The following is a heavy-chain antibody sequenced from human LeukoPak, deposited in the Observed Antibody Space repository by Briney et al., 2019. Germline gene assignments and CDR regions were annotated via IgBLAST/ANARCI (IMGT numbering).Heavy chain of an antibody. CDR2: FDPEDGET. CDR1: GYTLTELS. J-gene: IGHJ4*02. D-gene: IGHD3-3*01. V-gene: IGHV1-24*01. Sequence: ASVKVSCKVSGYTLTELSMHWERQAPGKGLEWMGGFDPEDGETIYAQKFQGRVTMTEDTSTDTAYMELSSLRSEDTAVYYCATDLLRDFWSGYYTYWGQGTLVTVSS. CDR3: ATDLLRDFWSGYYTY.